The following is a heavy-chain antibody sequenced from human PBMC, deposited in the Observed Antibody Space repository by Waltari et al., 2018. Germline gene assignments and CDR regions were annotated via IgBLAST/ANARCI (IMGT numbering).Heavy chain of an antibody. V-gene: IGHV3-7*03. CDR2: IKFDGTGQ. Sequence: AESGEGLVQPGGSLNLSVAASGFPLRSFSMSWVRQAPGKGLEWVANIKFDGTGQYYLDSVAGRFTISRDNTKNSLYLQMDRLRDDDTAVYYCARGSADFVRFWDSWGQGTLVTVSS. CDR3: ARGSADFVRFWDS. CDR1: GFPLRSFS. D-gene: IGHD3-10*01. J-gene: IGHJ4*02.